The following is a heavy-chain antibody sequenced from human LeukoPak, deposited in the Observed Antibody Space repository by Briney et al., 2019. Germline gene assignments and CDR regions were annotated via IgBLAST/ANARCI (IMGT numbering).Heavy chain of an antibody. CDR2: VTGPGDTT. J-gene: IGHJ5*02. Sequence: GGSLRLSCAPSGFTFTNYAMDWVRQAPGKGLEWVSAVTGPGDTTYYADSVKGRFFMSREDSKTTVYLQMNSLRAEDTAIYYCAKGAEIDLWGQGTLVTVSS. CDR3: AKGAEIDL. CDR1: GFTFTNYA. V-gene: IGHV3-23*01. D-gene: IGHD3-16*01.